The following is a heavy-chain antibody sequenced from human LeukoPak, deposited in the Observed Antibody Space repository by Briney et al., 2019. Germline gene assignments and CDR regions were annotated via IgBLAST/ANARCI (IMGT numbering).Heavy chain of an antibody. CDR1: GFTFDDYA. CDR2: ISWNSGSI. D-gene: IGHD6-13*01. CDR3: AKGASSSWYFGPFDY. J-gene: IGHJ4*02. V-gene: IGHV3-9*01. Sequence: GGSLRLSCAASGFTFDDYAMHWVRQAPGKGLEWVSGISWNSGSIGYADSVKGRFTISRDNAKNSLYLQMNSLRAVDTALYYCAKGASSSWYFGPFDYWGQGTLVTVSS.